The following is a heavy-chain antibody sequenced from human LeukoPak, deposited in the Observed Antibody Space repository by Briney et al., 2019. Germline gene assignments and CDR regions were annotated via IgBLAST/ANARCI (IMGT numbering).Heavy chain of an antibody. D-gene: IGHD6-13*01. V-gene: IGHV4-39*07. CDR1: GGSINSSSYY. CDR3: ARDISGAAFDY. Sequence: SETLSLTCTVSGGSINSSSYYWGWIRQPPGKGLEWIGSIYYSGSTYYNPSLKSRVTISVDTSKNQFSLKLSSVTAADTAVYYCARDISGAAFDYWGQGTLVTVSS. CDR2: IYYSGST. J-gene: IGHJ4*02.